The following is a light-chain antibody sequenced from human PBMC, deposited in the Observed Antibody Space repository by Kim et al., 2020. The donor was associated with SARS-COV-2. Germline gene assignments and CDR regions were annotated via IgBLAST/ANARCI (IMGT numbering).Light chain of an antibody. V-gene: IGLV3-1*01. Sequence: SYELTQPPSVSVSPGQTASITCSGDKLGAKFVCWYQQRPGQSPVVVIYQDPKRFAGITELFSGSNSGNTATLTISGTQAMDEANYYCQAWDSSTAHVVFGGGTQLTVL. CDR3: QAWDSSTAHVV. J-gene: IGLJ2*01. CDR2: QDP. CDR1: KLGAKF.